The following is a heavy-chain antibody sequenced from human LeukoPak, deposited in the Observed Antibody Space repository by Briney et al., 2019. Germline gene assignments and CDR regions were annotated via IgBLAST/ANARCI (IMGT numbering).Heavy chain of an antibody. D-gene: IGHD4-17*01. V-gene: IGHV3-11*01. Sequence: PGGSLRLSCAASGFTFSVTNLAWITQAPGKGLEWISYIRRVPTDLYYADSVKSRFTSTRNNAKNSLYLQMNSLRAEDTDNYYGARRARDFGDSHAFDVWGQGTMVTVSS. CDR1: GFTFSVTN. CDR3: ARRARDFGDSHAFDV. J-gene: IGHJ3*01. CDR2: IRRVPTDL.